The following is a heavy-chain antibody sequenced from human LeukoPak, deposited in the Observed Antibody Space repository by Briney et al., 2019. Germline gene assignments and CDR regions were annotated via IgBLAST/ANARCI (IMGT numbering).Heavy chain of an antibody. CDR1: GASFSDSY. Sequence: SETLSLTCAVYGASFSDSYWSWIRQSPEKGLEWIGEINNSGSTSYNPSLNSRVIMSVDRSKNQFSPRLTSVTAADTAVYYCARGRYGPRLGNWGQGTLVTVSS. CDR2: INNSGST. CDR3: ARGRYGPRLGN. J-gene: IGHJ4*02. V-gene: IGHV4-34*01. D-gene: IGHD3-16*01.